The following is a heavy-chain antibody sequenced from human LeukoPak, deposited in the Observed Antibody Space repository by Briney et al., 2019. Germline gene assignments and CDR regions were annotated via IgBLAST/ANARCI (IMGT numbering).Heavy chain of an antibody. CDR3: ARDRCSSTSCYNTPNWFDP. CDR2: INWNGGSR. J-gene: IGHJ5*02. V-gene: IGHV3-20*01. CDR1: GFTFSSYS. Sequence: SGGSLRLSCAASGFTFSSYSMSWVRQVPGKGLEWVSGINWNGGSRGYADSVKGRFTISRDNAKNSVYLQMNSLRSEDTAFYHCARDRCSSTSCYNTPNWFDPWGQGTLVTVSS. D-gene: IGHD2-2*02.